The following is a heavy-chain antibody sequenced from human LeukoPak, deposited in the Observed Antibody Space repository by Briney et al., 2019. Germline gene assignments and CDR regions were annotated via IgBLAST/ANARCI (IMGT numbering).Heavy chain of an antibody. D-gene: IGHD3-10*01. CDR2: IIPIFGTV. CDR1: GGTFSSYA. Sequence: SVTVSCKASGGTFSSYAISWVRQAPGQGLEWMGGIIPIFGTVNYAQKFQGRVTITADESTSTAYMELSSLRSEDTAVYYCARAPFDRGYFDYWGQGTLVTVSS. CDR3: ARAPFDRGYFDY. J-gene: IGHJ4*02. V-gene: IGHV1-69*13.